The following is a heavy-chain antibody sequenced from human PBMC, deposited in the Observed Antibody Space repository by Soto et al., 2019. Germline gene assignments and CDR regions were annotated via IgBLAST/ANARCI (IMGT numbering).Heavy chain of an antibody. V-gene: IGHV4-31*03. CDR2: INYSGST. Sequence: TLALTCTVSGGSVNSGGYYWSWIRQHPGKNLEWIGYINYSGSTNYNPSLKSRITISRDTAKNQFSLKLSSVTAADTAVYYCPRTYYNCNVFGYWGQGTLVTVSS. CDR3: PRTYYNCNVFGY. CDR1: GGSVNSGGYY. D-gene: IGHD1-1*01. J-gene: IGHJ1*01.